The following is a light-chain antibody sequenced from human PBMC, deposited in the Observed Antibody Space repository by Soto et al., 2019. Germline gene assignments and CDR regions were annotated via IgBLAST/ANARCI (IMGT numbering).Light chain of an antibody. CDR2: DVT. CDR1: SSDVGGYNY. J-gene: IGLJ2*01. CDR3: SSYTSSSTLV. Sequence: QSALTQPASVSGSPGQSITISCTGTSSDVGGYNYVSWYQQHPGKAPKLMIYDVTNRPSGVSYLFTGSKSGNTASLTISGLQAEDEADYYCSSYTSSSTLVFGGGTKVTVL. V-gene: IGLV2-14*01.